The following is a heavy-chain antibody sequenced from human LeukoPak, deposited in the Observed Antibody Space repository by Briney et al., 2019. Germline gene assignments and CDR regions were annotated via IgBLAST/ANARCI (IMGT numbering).Heavy chain of an antibody. CDR3: ARWGESEWAFAS. D-gene: IGHD2-21*01. Sequence: MSSETLSLTCTVSDGSITNNDWSWVRQTPGKGLEFIGYVHYSGTTNYNPSLRSRVTISIDTSRKHFFLKLKSVTAADTAVYYCARWGESEWAFASWGPGTLVTVSS. J-gene: IGHJ4*02. CDR1: DGSITNND. CDR2: VHYSGTT. V-gene: IGHV4-59*01.